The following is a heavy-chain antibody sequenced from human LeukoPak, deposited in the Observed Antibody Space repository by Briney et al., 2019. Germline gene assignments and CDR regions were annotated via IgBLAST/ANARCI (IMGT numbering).Heavy chain of an antibody. CDR3: ARAIGNFDY. Sequence: GGSLRLSCAASGFTFSSHGMNWVRQAPGKGLEWVSGINWNGGSTGYADSVKGRFTISRDNAKNSLYLQMNSLRAEDTALYYCARAIGNFDYWGQGTLVTVSS. V-gene: IGHV3-20*04. J-gene: IGHJ4*02. CDR2: INWNGGST. CDR1: GFTFSSHG.